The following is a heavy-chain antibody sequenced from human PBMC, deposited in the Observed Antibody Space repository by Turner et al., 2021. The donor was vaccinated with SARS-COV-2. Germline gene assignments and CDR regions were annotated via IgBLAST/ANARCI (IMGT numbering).Heavy chain of an antibody. Sequence: VQLVESGGGVVQPGRSLRLSCAASGFTFSSYGMHWVRQAPGKGLEWVAIIKQDGSETLYVDSVKGRFTISRDNAKNSLYLQMNSLRAEDTAIYYCARGSGWVADYWGQGTLVTVSS. V-gene: IGHV3-7*01. D-gene: IGHD6-19*01. CDR3: ARGSGWVADY. J-gene: IGHJ4*02. CDR2: IKQDGSET. CDR1: GFTFSSYG.